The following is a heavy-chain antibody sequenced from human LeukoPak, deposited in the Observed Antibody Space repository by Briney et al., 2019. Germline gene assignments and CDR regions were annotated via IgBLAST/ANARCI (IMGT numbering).Heavy chain of an antibody. CDR1: GFTFGDFG. Sequence: QPGGSLRLSCSSSGFTFGDFGMSWFRQAPGKGPEWVGFIRSKVYGGATEYAASVKGRFIISRDDSKSIAYLQMNSLETEDTAVYYCSRSRQVLCTGACYSFDYWGQGTLVTVSS. CDR3: SRSRQVLCTGACYSFDY. V-gene: IGHV3-49*03. D-gene: IGHD2-8*02. CDR2: IRSKVYGGAT. J-gene: IGHJ4*02.